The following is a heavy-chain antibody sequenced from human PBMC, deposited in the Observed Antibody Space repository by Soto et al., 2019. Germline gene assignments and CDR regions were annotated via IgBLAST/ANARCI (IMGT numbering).Heavy chain of an antibody. Sequence: SVKVSCKASGYTFTGYYMHWVRQAPGQGLEWMGWINPNSGGTNYAQKFQGWVTMTRDTSISTAYMELSRLRSDDTAVYYCASDTEGGADAFDIWGQGKMVTVSS. D-gene: IGHD1-26*01. CDR1: GYTFTGYY. V-gene: IGHV1-2*04. CDR2: INPNSGGT. J-gene: IGHJ3*02. CDR3: ASDTEGGADAFDI.